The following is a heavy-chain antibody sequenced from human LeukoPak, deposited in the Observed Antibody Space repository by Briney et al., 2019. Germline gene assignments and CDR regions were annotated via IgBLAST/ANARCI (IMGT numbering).Heavy chain of an antibody. D-gene: IGHD3-3*01. CDR2: ISYDGSSK. Sequence: GGSLRLSCAASGFTFSGFGMYWVRQAPGQGLEWVAIISYDGSSKYYVDSVKGRFIISRDNSKNTVYLQMDSLRAEDTAVYYCARSYTHYDFWSGYTYQNYFDPWGQGTLVTVSS. CDR3: ARSYTHYDFWSGYTYQNYFDP. V-gene: IGHV3-30*03. CDR1: GFTFSGFG. J-gene: IGHJ5*02.